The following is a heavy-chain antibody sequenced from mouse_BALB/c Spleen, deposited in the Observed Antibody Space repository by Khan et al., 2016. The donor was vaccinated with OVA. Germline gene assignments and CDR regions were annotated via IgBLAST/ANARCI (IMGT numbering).Heavy chain of an antibody. Sequence: EVQLQQSGAELVRPGALVKLSCKASGFNIKDYYIHWVKQRPEQGLEWIGWIDPENGNTIYDPKFQGKASIAADTSSNTAYLQLSSLTSEDTAVYYCARDGYSPGFAYWGQGTLVTVSA. CDR2: IDPENGNT. CDR3: ARDGYSPGFAY. CDR1: GFNIKDYY. V-gene: IGHV14-1*02. D-gene: IGHD2-3*01. J-gene: IGHJ3*01.